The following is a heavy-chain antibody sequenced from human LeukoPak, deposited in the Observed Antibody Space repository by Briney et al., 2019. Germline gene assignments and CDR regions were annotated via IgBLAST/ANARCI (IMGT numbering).Heavy chain of an antibody. V-gene: IGHV3-30*18. J-gene: IGHJ4*02. CDR3: AKDVGGFDY. Sequence: GGSLRLPCAASGFTSSSYGMHWVRQAPGKGLEWVAVISYDGSNKYYADSVKGRFTISRDNSKNTLYLQMNSLRAEDTAVYYCAKDVGGFDYWGQGTLVTVSS. CDR2: ISYDGSNK. D-gene: IGHD3-10*01. CDR1: GFTSSSYG.